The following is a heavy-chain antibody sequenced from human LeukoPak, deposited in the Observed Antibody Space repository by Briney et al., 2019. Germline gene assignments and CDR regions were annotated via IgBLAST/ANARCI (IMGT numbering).Heavy chain of an antibody. CDR1: GFTFSSYA. J-gene: IGHJ6*03. CDR3: AKGSKEVLFTRDHYMDV. V-gene: IGHV3-30*02. D-gene: IGHD3-3*01. CDR2: IRYDGSNK. Sequence: GGSLRLSCAASGFTFSSYAMHWVRQAPGKGLEWVAFIRYDGSNKYYADSVKGRFTISRDNSKNKLYLQMNSLRAEDTAVYYCAKGSKEVLFTRDHYMDVWGKGTTVTISS.